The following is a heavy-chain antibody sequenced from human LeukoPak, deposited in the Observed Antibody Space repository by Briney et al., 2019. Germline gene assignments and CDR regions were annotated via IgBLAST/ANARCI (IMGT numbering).Heavy chain of an antibody. V-gene: IGHV3-74*01. CDR2: ITGDASST. CDR1: GFTFSNYW. Sequence: GGSLRFSCAASGFTFSNYWMHWVRRAPGKGLEWVSRITGDASSTIYADSVKGRFTIFRDNAKNTLYLRMNSLRAEDTAVYYCAREFEGQEAGAYGSGSYDVFDIWGQGTMVTVSS. CDR3: AREFEGQEAGAYGSGSYDVFDI. D-gene: IGHD3-10*01. J-gene: IGHJ3*02.